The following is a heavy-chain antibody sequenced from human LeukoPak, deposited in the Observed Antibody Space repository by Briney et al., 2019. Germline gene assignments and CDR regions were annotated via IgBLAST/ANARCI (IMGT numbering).Heavy chain of an antibody. CDR1: GFTFSSYS. V-gene: IGHV3-21*01. D-gene: IGHD2-2*02. CDR2: ISSSSSYI. CDR3: ARLSPIDAFDT. J-gene: IGHJ3*02. Sequence: GGSLRLSCAASGFTFSSYSMNWVRQAPGQGLEWVSSISSSSSYIYYADSVEGRFTISRDNAKHTLYLQMNSVRAEDTAVYYCARLSPIDAFDTWGQGTMVTVSS.